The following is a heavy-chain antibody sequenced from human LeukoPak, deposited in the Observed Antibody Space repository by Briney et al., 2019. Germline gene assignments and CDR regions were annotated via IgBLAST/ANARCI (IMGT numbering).Heavy chain of an antibody. V-gene: IGHV1-18*01. CDR2: ISAYNGNT. Sequence: GASVKVSCKASGGTFSSYAISWVRQAPGQGLEWMGWISAYNGNTNYAQKLQGRVTMTTDTSTSTAYMELRSLRSDDTAVYYCARDHREHAFDIWGQGTMVTVSS. D-gene: IGHD1-26*01. CDR3: ARDHREHAFDI. J-gene: IGHJ3*02. CDR1: GGTFSSYA.